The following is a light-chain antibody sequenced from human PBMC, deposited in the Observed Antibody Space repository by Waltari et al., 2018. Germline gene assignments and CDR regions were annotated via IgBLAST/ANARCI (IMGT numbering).Light chain of an antibody. Sequence: ETVMTQSPATLSVSPGDRATLSCRASQSVSSNLAWYQQKPGQAPRLLIYGASTRATGIPARFSGSGSGTEFTLTISSLQSEDFAVYYCQQYNNWPQTFGQGTKVEIK. V-gene: IGKV3-15*01. CDR3: QQYNNWPQT. J-gene: IGKJ1*01. CDR2: GAS. CDR1: QSVSSN.